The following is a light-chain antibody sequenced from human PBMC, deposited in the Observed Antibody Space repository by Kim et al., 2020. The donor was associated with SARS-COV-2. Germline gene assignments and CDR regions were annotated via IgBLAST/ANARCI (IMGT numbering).Light chain of an antibody. Sequence: SINISWTVASMDISSYSYVSWYQQHPGKAPQLVIYDVSNRPSGVSNRFSGSKSGNTASLTISMLQAEDEADYYCSSYTRSSTNYVFGTGTKVTVL. CDR2: DVS. CDR1: SMDISSYSY. CDR3: SSYTRSSTNYV. J-gene: IGLJ1*01. V-gene: IGLV2-14*03.